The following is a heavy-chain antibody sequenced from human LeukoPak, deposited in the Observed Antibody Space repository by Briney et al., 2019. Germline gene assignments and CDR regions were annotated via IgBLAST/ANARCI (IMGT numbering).Heavy chain of an antibody. CDR3: ARVPVHGYGDYFDY. V-gene: IGHV4-30-4*01. CDR2: IYYSGST. Sequence: SQTLSLTCTVSGGSISSGDYYWGWIRQPPGKGLEWIGYIYYSGSTYYNPSLKSRVTISVDTSKNQFSLKLSSVTAADTAVYYCARVPVHGYGDYFDYWGQGTLVTVSS. D-gene: IGHD5-18*01. J-gene: IGHJ4*02. CDR1: GGSISSGDYY.